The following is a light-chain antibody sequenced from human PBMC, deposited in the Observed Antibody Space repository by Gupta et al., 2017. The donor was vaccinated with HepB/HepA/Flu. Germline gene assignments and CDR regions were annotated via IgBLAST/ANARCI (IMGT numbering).Light chain of an antibody. CDR2: KVS. V-gene: IGKV2-30*02. CDR1: QSLVHTDGYIY. J-gene: IGKJ1*01. CDR3: MQGTFWRT. Sequence: EVVMTQSPLSLPVTLGQSASISCKSSQSLVHTDGYIYLNWFHQRPGLSPRRLIYKVSNRDSGVPDRFSGSGSGTDFTLKISRVEAEDVGVYYCMQGTFWRTFGQGTKVEI.